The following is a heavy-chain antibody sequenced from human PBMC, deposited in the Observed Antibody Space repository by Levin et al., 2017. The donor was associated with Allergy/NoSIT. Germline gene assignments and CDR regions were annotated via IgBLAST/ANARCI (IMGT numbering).Heavy chain of an antibody. J-gene: IGHJ4*02. CDR2: INAGNGNT. CDR1: GYTFTSYA. Sequence: AASVKVSCKASGYTFTSYAMHWVRQAPGQRLEWMGWINAGNGNTKYSQKFQGRVTITRDTSASTAYMELSSLRSEDTAVYYCARGSITIFGVVIIPSDYWGQGTLVTVSS. D-gene: IGHD3-3*01. CDR3: ARGSITIFGVVIIPSDY. V-gene: IGHV1-3*01.